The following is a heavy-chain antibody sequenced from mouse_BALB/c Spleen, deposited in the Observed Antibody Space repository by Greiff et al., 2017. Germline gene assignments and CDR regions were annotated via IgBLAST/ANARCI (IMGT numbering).Heavy chain of an antibody. CDR1: GYAFSSSW. J-gene: IGHJ4*01. Sequence: QVQLQQSGPELVKPGASVTISCTASGYAFSSSWMNWVQQRPGQGLEWIGRIYPGDGDTNYSGKFKGKATLTADKSSSTAYMQLSSLTSVDSAVYFCARDYGSSYYYYAMDYWGQGTSVTVSS. V-gene: IGHV1-82*01. CDR3: ARDYGSSYYYYAMDY. D-gene: IGHD1-1*01. CDR2: IYPGDGDT.